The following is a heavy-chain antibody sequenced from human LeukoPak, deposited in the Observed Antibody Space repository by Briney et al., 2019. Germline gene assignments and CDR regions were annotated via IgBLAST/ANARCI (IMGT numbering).Heavy chain of an antibody. D-gene: IGHD2-2*01. V-gene: IGHV4-39*01. Sequence: SETLSLTCSVSGASISGSTDFWAWIRQSPGKGLEWIGSIHYSGTTYYNPSLKSRVTISVDTPKNQFSLKLSSVTAADTAVFFCSRHQSLAAFCSNSACPDFDYWGQGSLVTVSS. CDR1: GASISGSTDF. CDR2: IHYSGTT. CDR3: SRHQSLAAFCSNSACPDFDY. J-gene: IGHJ4*02.